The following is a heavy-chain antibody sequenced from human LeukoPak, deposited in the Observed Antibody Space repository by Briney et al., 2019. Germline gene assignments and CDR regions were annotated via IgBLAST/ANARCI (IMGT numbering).Heavy chain of an antibody. CDR1: GFTFSSYA. J-gene: IGHJ4*02. V-gene: IGHV3-30*18. D-gene: IGHD3-22*01. CDR3: AKPNYYDSSGYDGSIDY. CDR2: ISYDGSNK. Sequence: PGGSLRLSCAASGFTFSSYAMSWVRQAPGKGLEWVAVISYDGSNKYYADSVKGRFTISRDNSKNTLYLQMNSLRAEDTAVYYCAKPNYYDSSGYDGSIDYWGQGTLVTVSS.